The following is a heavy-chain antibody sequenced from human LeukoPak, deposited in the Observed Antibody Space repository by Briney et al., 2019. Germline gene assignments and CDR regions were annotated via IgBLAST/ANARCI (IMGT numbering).Heavy chain of an antibody. CDR1: GFTFSSYG. Sequence: PGGSLRLSCAASGFTFSSYGMHWVRQAPGKGLEWVAVIWDDGSNKYYADSVKGRFTISRDNSKNTLYLQMNSLRAEDTAVYYCAREMVYCSGGSCSDYFDYWGQGTLVTVSS. D-gene: IGHD2-15*01. CDR2: IWDDGSNK. CDR3: AREMVYCSGGSCSDYFDY. J-gene: IGHJ4*02. V-gene: IGHV3-33*01.